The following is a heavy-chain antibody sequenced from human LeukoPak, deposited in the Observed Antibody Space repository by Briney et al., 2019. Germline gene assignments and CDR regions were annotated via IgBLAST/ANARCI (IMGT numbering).Heavy chain of an antibody. V-gene: IGHV3-30-3*01. Sequence: GGSLRLSCAASGFTFSSYAMHWVRQAPGKGLEWVAVISYDGSNKYYADSVKGRFTISRDNSKNTLYLQMKSLRAEDTAVYYCARTRDYYDSSGYNYWGQGTLVTVSS. CDR1: GFTFSSYA. J-gene: IGHJ4*02. D-gene: IGHD3-22*01. CDR3: ARTRDYYDSSGYNY. CDR2: ISYDGSNK.